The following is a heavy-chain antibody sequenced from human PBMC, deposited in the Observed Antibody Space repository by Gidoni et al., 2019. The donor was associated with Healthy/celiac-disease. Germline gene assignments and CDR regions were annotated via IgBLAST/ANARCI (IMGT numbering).Heavy chain of an antibody. CDR1: GFTVSSYD. CDR2: ISGSGGST. Sequence: EVPRLEAGGGLVQPGGSLRLSCAASGFTVSSYDMSWVRQAPGQGLEWVSAISGSGGSTYYADSVKGRFTISRDNSKNTLYLQMNSLRAEDKAVYYCAKEGGVCYTAFCLPDYWGQGTLVTVSS. J-gene: IGHJ4*02. D-gene: IGHD2-8*02. V-gene: IGHV3-23*01. CDR3: AKEGGVCYTAFCLPDY.